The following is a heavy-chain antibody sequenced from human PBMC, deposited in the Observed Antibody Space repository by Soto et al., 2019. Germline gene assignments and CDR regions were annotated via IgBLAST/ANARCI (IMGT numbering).Heavy chain of an antibody. V-gene: IGHV1-69*13. Sequence: SVKVSCKASGGTFSSYAISWVRQAPGQGLEWMGGIIPIFGTANYAQKFQGRVTITADESTSTAYMELSSLRSEDTAVYYCARDHPRGYYDSSGYLDAFDIWGQGTMVTVSS. J-gene: IGHJ3*02. D-gene: IGHD3-22*01. CDR1: GGTFSSYA. CDR2: IIPIFGTA. CDR3: ARDHPRGYYDSSGYLDAFDI.